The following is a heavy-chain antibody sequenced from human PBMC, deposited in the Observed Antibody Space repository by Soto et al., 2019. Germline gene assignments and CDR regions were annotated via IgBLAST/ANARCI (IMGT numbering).Heavy chain of an antibody. D-gene: IGHD2-2*01. J-gene: IGHJ6*02. V-gene: IGHV1-69*02. CDR2: IIPILGIA. CDR3: ARSQGSSTSLEIYYYYYYGMDV. CDR1: GGTFSSYT. Sequence: GASVKVSCKASGGTFSSYTISWVRQAPGQGLEWMGRIIPILGIANYAQKFQGRVTITADKSTSTAYMELSSLRSEDTAVYYCARSQGSSTSLEIYYYYYYGMDVWGQGTTVTVSS.